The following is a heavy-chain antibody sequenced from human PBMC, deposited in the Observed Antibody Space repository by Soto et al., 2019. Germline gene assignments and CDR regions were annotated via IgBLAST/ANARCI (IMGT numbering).Heavy chain of an antibody. D-gene: IGHD3-10*01. CDR1: GGSFSGYY. CDR2: INHSGST. J-gene: IGHJ5*02. Sequence: PSETLSLTCAVYGGSFSGYYWSWIRQPPGKGLEWIGEINHSGSTNYNPSLKSRVTISVDTSKNQFSLKLSSVTAADTAVYYCARGRGLLLWFGELHNLFDPWGQGTLVTVSS. V-gene: IGHV4-34*01. CDR3: ARGRGLLLWFGELHNLFDP.